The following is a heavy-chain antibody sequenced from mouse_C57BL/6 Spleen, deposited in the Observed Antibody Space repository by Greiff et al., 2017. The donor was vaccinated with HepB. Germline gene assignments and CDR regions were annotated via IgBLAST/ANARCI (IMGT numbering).Heavy chain of an antibody. CDR1: GYSFTDYN. Sequence: VQLKQSGPELVKPGASVKISCKASGYSFTDYNMNWVKQSNGKSLEWIGVINPNYGTTSYNQKFKGKATLTVDQSSSTAYMQLNSLTSEDSAVYYCASSPYSNYEVWFAYWGQGTLVTVSA. CDR3: ASSPYSNYEVWFAY. J-gene: IGHJ3*01. V-gene: IGHV1-39*01. CDR2: INPNYGTT. D-gene: IGHD2-5*01.